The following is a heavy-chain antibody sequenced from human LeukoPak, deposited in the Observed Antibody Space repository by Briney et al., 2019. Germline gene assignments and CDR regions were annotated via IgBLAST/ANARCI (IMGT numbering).Heavy chain of an antibody. D-gene: IGHD5-18*01. V-gene: IGHV1-69*05. CDR1: GGTFSSYA. CDR2: IIPIFGTA. J-gene: IGHJ5*02. Sequence: SVKVSFKASGGTFSSYAISWVRQAPGQGLEWMGGIIPIFGTANYAQKFQGRVTITTDESTSTAYMELSSLRSQDTAVYYFARGVPTAMAIGWFDPWGQGTLVTVSS. CDR3: ARGVPTAMAIGWFDP.